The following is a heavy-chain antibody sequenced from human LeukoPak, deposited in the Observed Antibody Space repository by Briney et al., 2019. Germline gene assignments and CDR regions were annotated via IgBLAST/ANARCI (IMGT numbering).Heavy chain of an antibody. D-gene: IGHD2-15*01. CDR1: GGTFSSYA. CDR3: ARDLHHVGGWYFDY. CDR2: IIPILGIA. V-gene: IGHV1-69*04. Sequence: SVKVSCRASGGTFSSYAISWVRQAPGQGLEWMGRIIPILGIANYAQKFQGRVTITADKSTSTAYMELSSLRSEDTAVYYCARDLHHVGGWYFDYWGQGTLVTVSS. J-gene: IGHJ4*02.